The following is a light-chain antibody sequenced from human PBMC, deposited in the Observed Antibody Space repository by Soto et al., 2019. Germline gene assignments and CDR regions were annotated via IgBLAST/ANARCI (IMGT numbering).Light chain of an antibody. V-gene: IGKV3-20*01. CDR2: GAS. CDR3: QQFGSSPGT. J-gene: IGKJ4*01. CDR1: QSFSSSY. Sequence: EIVLTQSPGTLSLSPGERATLSCRASQSFSSSYLAWYQQKTGQAPRLLIYGASSRATGIPDRFSGSGSGTDFTLTISRLEPEDFAVYYCQQFGSSPGTFGGGTKVEIK.